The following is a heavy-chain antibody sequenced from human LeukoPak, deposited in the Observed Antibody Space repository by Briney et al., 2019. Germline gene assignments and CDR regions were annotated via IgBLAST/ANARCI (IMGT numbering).Heavy chain of an antibody. V-gene: IGHV4-61*02. CDR2: IYTSGST. Sequence: SETLSLTCTVSGGSISSGSYYWSWIRQPAGKGREWIGRIYTSGSTNYNPSLKSRVTVSVDTSKNQFSLKLSSVTAADTAVYYCAREMGAEGFDYWGQGTLVTVSS. CDR1: GGSISSGSYY. CDR3: AREMGAEGFDY. D-gene: IGHD3-16*01. J-gene: IGHJ4*02.